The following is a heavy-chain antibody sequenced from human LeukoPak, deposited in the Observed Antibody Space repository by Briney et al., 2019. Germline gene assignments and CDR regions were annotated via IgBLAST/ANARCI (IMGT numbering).Heavy chain of an antibody. CDR1: GGSMTAGDYY. V-gene: IGHV4-39*07. Sequence: SETLSLTCTVSGGSMTAGDYYWGWVRQPPGTGLQWIATSYQGAPLKSRVTISLDTSKNQFSLRLTSVTAADTAVYYCARIYGLYQEAMDVWGPGITVTVSS. D-gene: IGHD3-16*02. CDR2: SYQGAP. J-gene: IGHJ6*02. CDR3: ARIYGLYQEAMDV.